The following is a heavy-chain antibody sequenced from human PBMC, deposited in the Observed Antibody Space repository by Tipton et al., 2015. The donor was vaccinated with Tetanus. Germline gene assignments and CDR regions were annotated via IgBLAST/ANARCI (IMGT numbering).Heavy chain of an antibody. CDR2: ISYDGNYQ. CDR3: IYNISWSAFGY. J-gene: IGHJ4*02. V-gene: IGHV3-30*03. D-gene: IGHD6-13*01. CDR1: GFTFSNSG. Sequence: QLVQSGGGVVQPGRSLRLSCAASGFTFSNSGMHWVRQAPGKGLEWVAIISYDGNYQSYAESVKGRFTISRDNSKSTLFLQMNGLRAEDTVVYYCIYNISWSAFGYWGQGSLVTVSS.